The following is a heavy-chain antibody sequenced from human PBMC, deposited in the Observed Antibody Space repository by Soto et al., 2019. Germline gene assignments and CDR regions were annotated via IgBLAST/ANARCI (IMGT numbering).Heavy chain of an antibody. J-gene: IGHJ3*02. Sequence: SLRLSCASSGFTFSIYLMHGVRQAPGKGLEWVALIWFDGSDIYYTESVKGRFTISRDNSKSTLYLQMNSLRAEDTAVYYCARLYCSASSCYSVGAFDIRGQGTMVTVSS. D-gene: IGHD2-15*01. CDR1: GFTFSIYL. V-gene: IGHV3-33*01. CDR2: IWFDGSDI. CDR3: ARLYCSASSCYSVGAFDI.